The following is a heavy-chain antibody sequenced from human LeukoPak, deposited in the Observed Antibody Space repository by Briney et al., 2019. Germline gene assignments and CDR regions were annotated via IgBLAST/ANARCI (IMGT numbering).Heavy chain of an antibody. Sequence: GGSLRLSCAASGFTFSSYWMHWVRQAPGKGLVWVSRIISDGSSTSYADSVKGRFTTSRDNSKNTLFLQMNSLRAEDTAIYYCAKYGPQDSGSSHFDYWGQGALVTVSS. CDR1: GFTFSSYW. V-gene: IGHV3-74*01. CDR2: IISDGSST. J-gene: IGHJ4*02. D-gene: IGHD1-26*01. CDR3: AKYGPQDSGSSHFDY.